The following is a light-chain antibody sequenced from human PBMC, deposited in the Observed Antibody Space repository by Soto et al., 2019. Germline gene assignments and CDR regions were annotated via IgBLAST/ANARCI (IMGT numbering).Light chain of an antibody. J-gene: IGKJ5*01. V-gene: IGKV3D-15*01. CDR3: QQYNKWPAEIT. Sequence: IVLTQSPGTLSLSTGERATLSCRASQSVRTKLAWYQQKPGQAPRLLIYGASSRATGIPARFSGSGSGTEFTLTISSLQSEDSGVYYCQQYNKWPAEITFGQGTRLEIK. CDR2: GAS. CDR1: QSVRTK.